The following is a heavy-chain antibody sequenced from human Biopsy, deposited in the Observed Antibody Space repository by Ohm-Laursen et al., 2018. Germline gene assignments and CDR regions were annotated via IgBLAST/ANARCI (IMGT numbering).Heavy chain of an antibody. J-gene: IGHJ1*01. CDR1: GGTFSNYG. CDR3: ATKLTGYFHH. Sequence: SVKVSCKVSGGTFSNYGVNWVRQAPGQGLERLGGNIPILGTGNYAQKFQDRVTVAADTSTSTATMELRSLRSGDTAVYYCATKLTGYFHHWGQGTLVIVSS. V-gene: IGHV1-69*06. D-gene: IGHD3-9*01. CDR2: NIPILGTG.